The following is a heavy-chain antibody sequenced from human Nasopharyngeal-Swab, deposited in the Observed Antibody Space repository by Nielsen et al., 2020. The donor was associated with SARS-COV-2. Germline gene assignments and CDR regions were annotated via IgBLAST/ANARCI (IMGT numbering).Heavy chain of an antibody. D-gene: IGHD3-10*01. CDR2: ISAYNGNT. CDR3: ARGSLWFGDLVGYYGMDV. J-gene: IGHJ6*02. Sequence: WVRQAPGQGLEWMGWISAYNGNTNYAQKLQGRVTMTTDTSTSTAYMELRGLRSDDTAVYYCARGSLWFGDLVGYYGMDVWGQGTTVTVSS. V-gene: IGHV1-18*01.